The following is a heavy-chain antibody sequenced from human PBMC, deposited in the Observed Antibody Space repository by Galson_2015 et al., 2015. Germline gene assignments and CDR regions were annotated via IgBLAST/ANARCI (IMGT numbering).Heavy chain of an antibody. D-gene: IGHD6-19*01. CDR3: ARGSEWIDY. CDR1: GYKFQSYV. CDR2: INTASGNT. V-gene: IGHV1-3*04. Sequence: SVKVSCKASGYKFQSYVIHWVRQAPGQRLEWMGWINTASGNTEYSQKIQDRVTISGGTSASTAHLEVTSLRSEDTAVYYCARGSEWIDYWGQGTLVTVSS. J-gene: IGHJ4*02.